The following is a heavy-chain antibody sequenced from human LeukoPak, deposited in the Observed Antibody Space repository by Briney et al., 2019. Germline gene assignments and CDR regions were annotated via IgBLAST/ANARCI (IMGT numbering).Heavy chain of an antibody. J-gene: IGHJ4*02. V-gene: IGHV3-30-3*01. CDR2: ISYDGSNK. D-gene: IGHD3-10*01. CDR3: ATKGRFGY. Sequence: LEWVAVISYDGSNKYYADSVKGRFTISRDNSKNTLYLQMNSLRAEDTAVYYCATKGRFGYWGQGTLVTVSS.